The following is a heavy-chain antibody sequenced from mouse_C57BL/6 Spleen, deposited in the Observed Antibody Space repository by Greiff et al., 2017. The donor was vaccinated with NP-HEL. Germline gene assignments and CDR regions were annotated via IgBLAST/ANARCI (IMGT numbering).Heavy chain of an antibody. V-gene: IGHV1-76*01. CDR2: IYPGSGNT. Sequence: VQLQQSGAELVRPGASVKLSCKASGYTFTDYYINWVKQRPGQGLEWIARIYPGSGNTYYNEKFKGKATLTAEKSSITAYMQLSSLTSEDSAVYFCARDSDYFDYWGQGTTLTVSS. J-gene: IGHJ2*01. CDR1: GYTFTDYY. D-gene: IGHD2-12*01. CDR3: ARDSDYFDY.